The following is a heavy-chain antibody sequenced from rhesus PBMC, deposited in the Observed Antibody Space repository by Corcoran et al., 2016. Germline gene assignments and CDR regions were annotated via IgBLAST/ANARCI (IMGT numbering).Heavy chain of an antibody. V-gene: IGHV4-147*01. J-gene: IGHJ6*01. CDR3: ARGAAANYGLDS. D-gene: IGHD6-43*01. CDR1: GASIRSNY. CDR2: IYGGSGST. Sequence: QVQLQESGPGLVKPSETLPPTCAVSGASIRSNYWSWIRQPPGKGLEWIGYIYGGSGSTSYNPSLKSRVTISKDTSKNPFSLKLSSVTAADTAVYYCARGAAANYGLDSWGQGVVVTVSS.